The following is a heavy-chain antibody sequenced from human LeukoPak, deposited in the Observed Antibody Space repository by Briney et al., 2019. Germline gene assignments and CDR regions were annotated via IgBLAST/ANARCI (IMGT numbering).Heavy chain of an antibody. CDR1: GFTFSSYA. CDR2: ISGSGGST. CDR3: AKGTSSGTPYPVADN. Sequence: GGSPRLSCAASGFTFSSYAMSWVRQAPGKGLEWVSAISGSGGSTYYADSVKGRFTISRDKSKNTLYLQMNSLRAEATAVYYCAKGTSSGTPYPVADNWGQGTLVTVSS. D-gene: IGHD3-10*01. J-gene: IGHJ4*02. V-gene: IGHV3-23*01.